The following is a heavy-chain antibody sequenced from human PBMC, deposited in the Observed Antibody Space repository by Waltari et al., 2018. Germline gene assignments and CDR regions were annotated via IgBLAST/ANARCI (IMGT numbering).Heavy chain of an antibody. CDR3: ARDNVIVVVNDAFDI. J-gene: IGHJ3*02. CDR2: ISSSSSYI. Sequence: EVQLVESGGGLVKPGGSLRLSCAASGFTFSSCSINCVRQAPGKGLEWVSSISSSSSYIYYADSVKGRFTISRDNAKNSLYLQMNSLRAEDTAVYYCARDNVIVVVNDAFDIWGQGTMVTVSS. CDR1: GFTFSSCS. D-gene: IGHD3-22*01. V-gene: IGHV3-21*01.